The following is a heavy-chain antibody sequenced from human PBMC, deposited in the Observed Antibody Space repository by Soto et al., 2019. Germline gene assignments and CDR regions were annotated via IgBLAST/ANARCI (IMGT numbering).Heavy chain of an antibody. D-gene: IGHD2-15*01. Sequence: PSETLSLTCTVSGGSISSSIYYGGWIRQPPGKGLEWIGSIFYSGSTYYTASLRSRITISEDTSKNQFSLKLTSVTAADTAVYYCARVASRISYSASFDYWGQGTLVTVSS. CDR2: IFYSGST. V-gene: IGHV4-39*07. CDR3: ARVASRISYSASFDY. J-gene: IGHJ4*02. CDR1: GGSISSSIYY.